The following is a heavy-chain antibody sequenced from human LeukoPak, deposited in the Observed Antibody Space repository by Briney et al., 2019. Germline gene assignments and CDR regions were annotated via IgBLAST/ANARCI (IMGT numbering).Heavy chain of an antibody. J-gene: IGHJ3*02. V-gene: IGHV4-39*01. CDR2: IYYSGST. Sequence: SETLSLTCTVSGGSISSSSYYWGWIRQPPGKGLEWIGSIYYSGSTYYNPSLKSRVTISVDTSKNQFSLKLSSVTAADTAVYYCAGPTIAPRLAAFDIWGQGTMVTVSS. CDR1: GGSISSSSYY. CDR3: AGPTIAPRLAAFDI. D-gene: IGHD6-6*01.